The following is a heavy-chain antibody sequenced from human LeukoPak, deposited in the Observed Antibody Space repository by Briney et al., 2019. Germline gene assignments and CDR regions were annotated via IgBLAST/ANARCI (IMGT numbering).Heavy chain of an antibody. V-gene: IGHV1-69*01. CDR2: IIPIFGTA. Sequence: SVKVSCKASGGTFSSYAISWVRQAPGQGLEWMGGIIPIFGTANYAQKFQGRVTITADESTSTAYMELSSLRSEDTAVYYCARDPLVVPVTEASYYYMDVWGKGTTVAVSS. J-gene: IGHJ6*03. CDR1: GGTFSSYA. CDR3: ARDPLVVPVTEASYYYMDV. D-gene: IGHD2-2*01.